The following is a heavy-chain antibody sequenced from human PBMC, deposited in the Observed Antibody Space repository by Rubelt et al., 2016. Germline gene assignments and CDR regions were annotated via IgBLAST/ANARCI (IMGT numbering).Heavy chain of an antibody. CDR2: INRSGST. CDR3: ARAIVVVTARAFGI. V-gene: IGHV4-34*01. CDR1: GGSFSGYY. Sequence: QVQLQESGPGLVKPSGTLSLTCAVYGGSFSGYYWSWIRQPPGKGLEWIGEINRSGSTNYNPSLKSRVTISVDTSKNQFSLKSDSVTAADTAVYYCARAIVVVTARAFGIWGQGTMVTVSS. J-gene: IGHJ3*02. D-gene: IGHD2-21*02.